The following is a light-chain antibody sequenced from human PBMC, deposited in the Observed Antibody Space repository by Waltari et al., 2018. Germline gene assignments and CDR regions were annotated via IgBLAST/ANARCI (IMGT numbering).Light chain of an antibody. CDR2: TGS. CDR3: QQTTSFPLT. Sequence: DIQMTQSPSSVSASGGHRVTITCRASQDIATWLGWYQQKIGKAPKRLIYTGSSLQRGVPPRFSGSGSGTDFTLTVSRLQPDDSATYYCQQTTSFPLTFGGGTEVEIK. J-gene: IGKJ4*01. CDR1: QDIATW. V-gene: IGKV1-12*01.